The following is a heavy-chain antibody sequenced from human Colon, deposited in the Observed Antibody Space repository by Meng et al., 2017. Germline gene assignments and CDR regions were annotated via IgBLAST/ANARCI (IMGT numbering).Heavy chain of an antibody. V-gene: IGHV4-4*03. J-gene: IGHJ5*02. D-gene: IGHD2-15*01. CDR3: GRNGAYSIDP. Sequence: QLQESGPGQGKLQWTSSLTCAVSGASIRSTYWWSWVRQPPGKGLEWIGEVHHSGGTNYNPSLKSRVTISVDESNNQYSLSLTSVTAADTAIYYCGRNGAYSIDPGARGTLDTVTS. CDR1: GASIRSTYW. CDR2: VHHSGGT.